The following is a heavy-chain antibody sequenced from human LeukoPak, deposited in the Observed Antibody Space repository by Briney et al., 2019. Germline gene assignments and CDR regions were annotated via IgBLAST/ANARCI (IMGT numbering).Heavy chain of an antibody. V-gene: IGHV3-74*01. CDR2: INGDGSST. CDR3: VRDCSSASCSYDAFDV. Sequence: QPGGSLRLSCAASGFTFSNYWMQWVRQAPGKGLVWVSRINGDGSSTNYADSVKGRFTISRDNAKNTLYLQVNSLRAEDAAVYYCVRDCSSASCSYDAFDVWGQGTMVSVSS. D-gene: IGHD2-2*01. J-gene: IGHJ3*01. CDR1: GFTFSNYW.